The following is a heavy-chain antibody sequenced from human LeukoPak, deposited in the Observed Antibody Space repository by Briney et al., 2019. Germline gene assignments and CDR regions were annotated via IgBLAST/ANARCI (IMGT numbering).Heavy chain of an antibody. CDR3: AHRRHDILTGYLNYFDY. CDR2: IYWNDDK. D-gene: IGHD3-9*01. V-gene: IGHV2-5*01. J-gene: IGHJ4*02. Sequence: SGPTLVNPTQTLTLTCTFSGFSLRTSGVGVGWIRQPPGKALEWLSLIYWNDDKRYSPSLKSRLTITKDTSKNQVVLTMTNMDPVDTATYYCAHRRHDILTGYLNYFDYWGQGTLVTVSS. CDR1: GFSLRTSGVG.